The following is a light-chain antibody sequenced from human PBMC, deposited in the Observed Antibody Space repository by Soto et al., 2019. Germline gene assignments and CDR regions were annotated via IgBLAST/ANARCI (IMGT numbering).Light chain of an antibody. V-gene: IGLV4-69*01. J-gene: IGLJ7*01. CDR3: QTWVSGIRV. Sequence: QSVLTQSPSASASLGASVKLTCTLISGHSSNVIAWHQQQPEKGPRYLMKLNSDGSHTKGDGIPDRFSGSSSGAERFLIISSLQSEDEADYSCQTWVSGIRVFGGGTQLTVL. CDR2: LNSDGSH. CDR1: SGHSSNV.